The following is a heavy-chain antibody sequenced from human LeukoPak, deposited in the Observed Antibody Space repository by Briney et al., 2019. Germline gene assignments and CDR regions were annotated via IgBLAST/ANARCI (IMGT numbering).Heavy chain of an antibody. CDR2: IIPIFGTA. V-gene: IGHV1-69*01. J-gene: IGHJ4*02. CDR1: GGTFSSYA. D-gene: IGHD2-2*01. CDR3: ARGKGDPAGPFDY. Sequence: SVKVSCKASGGTFSSYAISWVRQAPGQGLEWMGGIIPIFGTANYAQKFQGRVTITADESTSTAYMELSSLKSEDTAVYYCARGKGDPAGPFDYWGQGTLVTVSS.